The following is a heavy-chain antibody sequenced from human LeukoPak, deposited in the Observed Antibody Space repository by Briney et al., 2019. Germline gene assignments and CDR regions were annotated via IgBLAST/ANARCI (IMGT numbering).Heavy chain of an antibody. CDR3: AREGTAMAFDY. V-gene: IGHV3-11*06. Sequence: GGSLRLSCAASGFTFSDYYMSWIRQAPGKGLEWVSSISSSSSYIYYADSVKGRFTISRDNAKNSLYLQMNSLRAEDTAVYYCAREGTAMAFDYWGQGTLVTVSS. D-gene: IGHD5-18*01. CDR2: ISSSSSYI. CDR1: GFTFSDYY. J-gene: IGHJ4*02.